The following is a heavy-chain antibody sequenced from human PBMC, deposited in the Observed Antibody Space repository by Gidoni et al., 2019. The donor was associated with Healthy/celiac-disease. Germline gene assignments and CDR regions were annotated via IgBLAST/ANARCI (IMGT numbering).Heavy chain of an antibody. D-gene: IGHD6-13*01. Sequence: QVQLVESGGGLVKPGGSLRLSCAAAGFNFSDYYMSWIRQAPGKGLEWVSYISSSGSTIYYADSVKGRFTIPRDNAKNSLYLQMNSLRAEDTAVYYCARTHRKNIAAAVEDVWGQGTTVTVSS. J-gene: IGHJ6*02. CDR2: ISSSGSTI. CDR3: ARTHRKNIAAAVEDV. CDR1: GFNFSDYY. V-gene: IGHV3-11*01.